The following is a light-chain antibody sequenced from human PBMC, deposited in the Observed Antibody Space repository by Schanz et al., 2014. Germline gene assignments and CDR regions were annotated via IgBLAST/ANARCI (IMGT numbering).Light chain of an antibody. V-gene: IGKV1-39*01. Sequence: DVQMTQTPSSLSASIGDRVTITCRASQSISTYVNWYQQKPGKAPKLLIYAASSLQSGVPSRFSGSGSGTDFTLSISSLQLEDFATYYCQQSYSTPYTFGQGTKLEIK. CDR2: AAS. CDR1: QSISTY. CDR3: QQSYSTPYT. J-gene: IGKJ2*01.